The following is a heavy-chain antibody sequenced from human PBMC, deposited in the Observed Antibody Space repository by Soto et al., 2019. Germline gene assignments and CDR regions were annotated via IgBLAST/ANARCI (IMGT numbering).Heavy chain of an antibody. V-gene: IGHV4-34*01. J-gene: IGHJ5*02. CDR1: GGSFSGYY. D-gene: IGHD3-3*01. Sequence: QGQLQQWGAGLLKPSETLSLTCAVYGGSFSGYYWSWIRQPPGKGLEWIGEINHSGSTNYNPSLKSRVTISVDTSKNQFSLKLSSVTAADTAVYYCARGRIWNGRPGVWFDPWGQGTLVTVSS. CDR2: INHSGST. CDR3: ARGRIWNGRPGVWFDP.